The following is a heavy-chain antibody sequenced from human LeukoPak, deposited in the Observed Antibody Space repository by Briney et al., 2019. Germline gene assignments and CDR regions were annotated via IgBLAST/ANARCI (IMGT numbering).Heavy chain of an antibody. J-gene: IGHJ4*02. CDR1: GFTFISYA. D-gene: IGHD2-21*02. CDR2: ISYDGSNK. Sequence: GGSLRLSCAASGFTFISYAMHWVRQAPGKGLEWVAVISYDGSNKYYADSVKGRFTISRDNSKNTLYLQMNSLRAEDTAVYYCAKDLYGVVVTATSDYWGQGTLVTVSS. V-gene: IGHV3-30*04. CDR3: AKDLYGVVVTATSDY.